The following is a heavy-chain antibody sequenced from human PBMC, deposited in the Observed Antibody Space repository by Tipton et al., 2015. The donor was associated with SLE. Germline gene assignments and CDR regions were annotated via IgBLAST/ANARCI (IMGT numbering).Heavy chain of an antibody. CDR3: ARGRWQQLALGY. Sequence: TLSLTCAVYGGSFSGYYWSWIRQPPGKGLEWIGEINHSGSTNYNPSLKSRVTISVDTSKNQFSLKLSSVTAADTAVYYCARGRWQQLALGYWGQGTLVTVSS. D-gene: IGHD6-13*01. CDR2: INHSGST. J-gene: IGHJ4*02. V-gene: IGHV4-34*01. CDR1: GGSFSGYY.